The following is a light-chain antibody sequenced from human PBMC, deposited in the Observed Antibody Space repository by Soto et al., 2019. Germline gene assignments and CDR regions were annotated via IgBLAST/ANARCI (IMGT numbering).Light chain of an antibody. Sequence: AIRMTQSPSSFSASTGDRVTITCRASQSIGTYLAWYQQIPGRAPKLLIFAASTLQRGVPSRFSGSGSGTDFTLTISCLQSEDFATYYCQQYYIYPPTFGGVTKVEIK. CDR2: AAS. CDR3: QQYYIYPPT. V-gene: IGKV1-8*01. J-gene: IGKJ4*01. CDR1: QSIGTY.